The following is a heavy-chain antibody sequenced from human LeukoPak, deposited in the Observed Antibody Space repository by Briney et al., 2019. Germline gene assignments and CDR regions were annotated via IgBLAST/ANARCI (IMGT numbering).Heavy chain of an antibody. CDR1: GGSISSYY. Sequence: SETLSLTCTVSGGSISSYYWSWIRQPPGKGLEWIGYIYYSGSTNYNPSLKSRVTISVDTSKNQFSLKLSSVTAADTAVYYCARLRGYCSSTSCYTAYYYYGMDVWGQGTTVTVSS. CDR2: IYYSGST. J-gene: IGHJ6*02. V-gene: IGHV4-59*08. D-gene: IGHD2-2*02. CDR3: ARLRGYCSSTSCYTAYYYYGMDV.